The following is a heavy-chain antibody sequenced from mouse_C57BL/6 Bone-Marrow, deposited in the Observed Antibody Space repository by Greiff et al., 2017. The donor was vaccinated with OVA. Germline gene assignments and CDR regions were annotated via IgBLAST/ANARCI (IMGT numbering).Heavy chain of an antibody. D-gene: IGHD1-1*01. CDR1: GFTFSSDA. J-gene: IGHJ2*01. CDR3: ARDRGCITVVQGLYYFDY. V-gene: IGHV5-4*01. CDR2: ISDGGSYT. Sequence: EVMLVESGGGLVKPGGSLKLSCAASGFTFSSDAMSWVRQTPEKRLEWVATISDGGSYTYYPDNVKGRFTITRDNAKNNLYLQMSHLKSEDTAMYYCARDRGCITVVQGLYYFDYWGQGTTLTVSS.